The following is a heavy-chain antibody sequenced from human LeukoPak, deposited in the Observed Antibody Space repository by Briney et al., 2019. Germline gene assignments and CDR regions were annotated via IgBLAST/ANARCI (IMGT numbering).Heavy chain of an antibody. CDR2: IYSGGST. V-gene: IGHV3-66*01. J-gene: IGHJ5*02. Sequence: GGSLRLSCAASGFTVSSNYMSWVRQAPGKGLEWVSVIYSGGSTYYADSVKGRFTISRDNSKNTLYLQMNSLRAEDTAVYYCARVGAAAGTDWFDPWGQGTLVTVSS. D-gene: IGHD6-13*01. CDR3: ARVGAAAGTDWFDP. CDR1: GFTVSSNY.